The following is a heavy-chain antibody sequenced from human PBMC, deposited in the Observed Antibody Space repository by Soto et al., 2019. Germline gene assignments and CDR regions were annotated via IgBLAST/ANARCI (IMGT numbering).Heavy chain of an antibody. CDR1: GGSISSYY. Sequence: LSLTCTVSGGSISSYYWSWIRQPPGKGLEWIGYIYYSGSTNYNPSLKSRVTISVDTSKNQFSLKLSSVTAADTAVYYCARDRSRITIFGVVSYYFDYWGQGTLVTVSS. D-gene: IGHD3-3*01. V-gene: IGHV4-59*01. CDR3: ARDRSRITIFGVVSYYFDY. J-gene: IGHJ4*02. CDR2: IYYSGST.